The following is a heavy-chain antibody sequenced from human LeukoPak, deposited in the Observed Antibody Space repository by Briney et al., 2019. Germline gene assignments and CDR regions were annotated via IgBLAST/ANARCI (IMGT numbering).Heavy chain of an antibody. Sequence: ASVKVSCKASGGTFSSYAISWVRQAPGQGLEWMGRIIPILGIANYAQKFQGRVTITADESTSTAYMELSSLRSEDTAVYYCAREEVVVVPAARFRWFDPWGQGTLVTVSS. V-gene: IGHV1-69*04. CDR3: AREEVVVVPAARFRWFDP. J-gene: IGHJ5*02. CDR2: IIPILGIA. CDR1: GGTFSSYA. D-gene: IGHD2-2*01.